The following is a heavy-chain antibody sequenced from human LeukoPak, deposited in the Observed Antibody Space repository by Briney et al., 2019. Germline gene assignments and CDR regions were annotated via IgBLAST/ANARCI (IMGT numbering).Heavy chain of an antibody. CDR2: ISGSGGSP. V-gene: IGHV3-23*01. CDR1: GFSFSTYA. CDR3: AKAVCDSSGSFDF. J-gene: IGHJ4*02. D-gene: IGHD3-22*01. Sequence: PGGSLRLSCAASGFSFSTYAMTWVRRAPGKGLEWVSGISGSGGSPYYADSVKGRFTISRDTSKNTLYLQMNSLRAEDTAVYYCAKAVCDSSGSFDFWGQGTLVTVSS.